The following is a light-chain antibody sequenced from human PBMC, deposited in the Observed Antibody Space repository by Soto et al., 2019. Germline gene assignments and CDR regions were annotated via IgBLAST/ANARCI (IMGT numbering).Light chain of an antibody. J-gene: IGLJ2*01. CDR2: EVT. V-gene: IGLV2-14*01. CDR1: SSDVGGYNY. Sequence: QSALTQPASVSGSPGQSITISCTGTSSDVGGYNYVSWYQQHPGRAPKLIIYEVTNRHSGISNRFSASKSGSTATLTISGLQAEDEADYHCSSYTSSTTLIFGGGTKLTVL. CDR3: SSYTSSTTLI.